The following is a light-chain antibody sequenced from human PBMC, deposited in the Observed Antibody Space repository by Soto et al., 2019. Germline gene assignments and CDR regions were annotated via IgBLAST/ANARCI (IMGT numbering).Light chain of an antibody. CDR3: QSYDSTRSGDWV. V-gene: IGLV1-40*01. CDR1: SSNIGAGYA. Sequence: QSVLTQPPSVSGAPGQRVTISCTGSSSNIGAGYAVHWYQQLPGTAPKLLIYGNNNRPSGVPDRFSGSKSGTSASLAITGLQAEDEADYYCQSYDSTRSGDWVFGGGTKLTVL. CDR2: GNN. J-gene: IGLJ3*02.